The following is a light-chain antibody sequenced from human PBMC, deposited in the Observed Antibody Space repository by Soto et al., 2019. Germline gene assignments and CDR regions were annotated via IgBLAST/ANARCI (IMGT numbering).Light chain of an antibody. CDR3: QQRSNLPPLT. CDR1: QSVSSY. CDR2: DAS. Sequence: EIVLTQSPATLSLSPGERATLSCRASQSVSSYLAWYQQKPGQAPRLLIYDASNRATGIPARFSGSGSGTDFPLTISSLEPEDFAGYYWQQRSNLPPLTFGGGTKVEIK. J-gene: IGKJ4*01. V-gene: IGKV3-11*01.